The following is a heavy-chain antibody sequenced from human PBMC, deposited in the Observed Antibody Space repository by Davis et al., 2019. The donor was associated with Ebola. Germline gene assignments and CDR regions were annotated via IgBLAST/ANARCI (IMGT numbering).Heavy chain of an antibody. CDR2: MNPNSGNT. D-gene: IGHD3-22*01. V-gene: IGHV1-8*01. CDR3: ARVYSSLSGFDY. J-gene: IGHJ4*02. CDR1: GYTFTTYD. Sequence: ASVKVSCKASGYTFTTYDINWVRHATGQGLEWMGWMNPNSGNTGYAQKFQGRVTMTRSTSISTAYMELSSLRSEDTAVYYCARVYSSLSGFDYWGQGTLVTVSS.